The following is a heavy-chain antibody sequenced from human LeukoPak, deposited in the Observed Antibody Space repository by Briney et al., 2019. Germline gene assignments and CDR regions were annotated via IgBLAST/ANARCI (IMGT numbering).Heavy chain of an antibody. V-gene: IGHV1-24*01. CDR2: IDLEEGKK. D-gene: IGHD3-10*01. Sequence: ASVKAPCKVSGYALIAVAMHWLRQAPGKGLEWMGGIDLEEGKKINAQKFQGRLSVTEDTSTDTAHMELSNLRSEDTAVYYCATQGRGRGMWYFDVWGRGTLVTVSS. CDR1: GYALIAVA. CDR3: ATQGRGRGMWYFDV. J-gene: IGHJ2*01.